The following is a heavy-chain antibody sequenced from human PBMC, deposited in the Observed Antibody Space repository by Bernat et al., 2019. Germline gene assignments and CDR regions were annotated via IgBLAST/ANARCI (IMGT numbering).Heavy chain of an antibody. Sequence: QVQLQPSGPGLVKPSQTLSLTCAISGDSVSSNSAAWNWIRQSPSRGLEWLGRTFYRSKWFNDYAASVKSRITVNADTSKGQYSLHLNSVSPEDTAIYYCALGIHDAFDIWGQGTMVTVSS. D-gene: IGHD5-18*01. CDR1: GDSVSSNSAA. CDR2: TFYRSKWFN. V-gene: IGHV6-1*01. CDR3: ALGIHDAFDI. J-gene: IGHJ3*02.